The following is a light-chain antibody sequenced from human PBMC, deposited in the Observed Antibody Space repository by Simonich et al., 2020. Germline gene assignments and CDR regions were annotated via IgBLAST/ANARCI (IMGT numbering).Light chain of an antibody. CDR1: QSLLPSNGCNY. J-gene: IGKJ5*01. V-gene: IGKV2-28*01. CDR2: LGS. Sequence: DIVMTPSPLSLPVPPGEPASISCRSSQSLLPSNGCNYLDWYLQKPGQSPQLLIYLGSNRASGVPDRFSGSGSGTDFTLKISRGEAEDVGVYYCMQAIQTPITFGQGTRLEIK. CDR3: MQAIQTPIT.